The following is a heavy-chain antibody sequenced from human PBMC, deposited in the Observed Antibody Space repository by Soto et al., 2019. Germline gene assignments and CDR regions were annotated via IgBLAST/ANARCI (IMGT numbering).Heavy chain of an antibody. CDR3: ARANSFGWGITIFGAYMDV. CDR1: GGSFSGYY. J-gene: IGHJ6*03. Sequence: SETLSLTCAVYGGSFSGYYWSWIRQPPGKGLEWIGEINHSGSTNYNPSLKSRVTISVDTSKNQFSLKLSSVTAADTAVYYCARANSFGWGITIFGAYMDVWGQGTTVTVSS. D-gene: IGHD3-3*01. V-gene: IGHV4-34*01. CDR2: INHSGST.